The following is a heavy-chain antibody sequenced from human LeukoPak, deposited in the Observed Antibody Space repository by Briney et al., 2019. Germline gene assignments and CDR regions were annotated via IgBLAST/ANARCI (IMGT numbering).Heavy chain of an antibody. CDR3: ARPLEKFTIFNFDY. J-gene: IGHJ4*02. CDR1: GFTFSNYW. Sequence: PGGSLRLSCAASGFTFSNYWMHWVRQAPGKGLVWVSRIYTDGSSTNYADSVKGRFTISRDNSKNTLYLQMNSLRAEDTAVYYCARPLEKFTIFNFDYWGQGTLVTVSS. CDR2: IYTDGSST. V-gene: IGHV3-74*01. D-gene: IGHD3-9*01.